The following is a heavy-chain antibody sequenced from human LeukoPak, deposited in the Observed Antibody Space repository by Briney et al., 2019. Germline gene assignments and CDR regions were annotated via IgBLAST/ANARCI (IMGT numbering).Heavy chain of an antibody. CDR3: ARQSEGQQVVLAFDY. V-gene: IGHV5-51*01. Sequence: KNGESLKISCKGSGYSFTSYWIGWVRQMPGKGLEWMGIIYPGDSDTRYSPSFQGQVTISADKSISTAYLQWSSLKASDTAMYYCARQSEGQQVVLAFDYWGQGTLVTVSS. J-gene: IGHJ4*02. D-gene: IGHD6-13*01. CDR2: IYPGDSDT. CDR1: GYSFTSYW.